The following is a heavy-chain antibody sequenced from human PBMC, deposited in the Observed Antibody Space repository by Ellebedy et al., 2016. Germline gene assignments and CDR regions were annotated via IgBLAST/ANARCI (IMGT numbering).Heavy chain of an antibody. V-gene: IGHV3-30*03. J-gene: IGHJ4*02. CDR3: ARDRAIEYSSSPDY. CDR2: ISYDGSNK. D-gene: IGHD6-6*01. CDR1: GFTFSSYG. Sequence: GGSLRLSCAASGFTFSSYGMHWVRQAPGKGLEWVAVISYDGSNKYYSDSVKGRFTISRDNAKNSLYLQMNSLRAEDTAVYYCARDRAIEYSSSPDYWGQGTLVTVSS.